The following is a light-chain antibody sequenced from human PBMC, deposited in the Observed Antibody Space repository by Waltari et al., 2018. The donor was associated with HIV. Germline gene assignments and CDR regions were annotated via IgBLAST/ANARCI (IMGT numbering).Light chain of an antibody. Sequence: QSALTQPPSASGSPGQSVTISCTGTSSDIGDSKYVSWYQQHPGTAPKVIIFEVNKRPSGVPDRFSGSKSGNTASLTVSRLQGEDEADYFCSSYAGNYNWVFGGGTKVTVL. CDR1: SSDIGDSKY. CDR2: EVN. J-gene: IGLJ3*02. CDR3: SSYAGNYNWV. V-gene: IGLV2-8*01.